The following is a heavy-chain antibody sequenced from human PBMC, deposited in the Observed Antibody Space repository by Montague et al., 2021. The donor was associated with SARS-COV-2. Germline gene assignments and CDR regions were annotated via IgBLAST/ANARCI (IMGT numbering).Heavy chain of an antibody. Sequence: PALVKPTQTLTLTCTFSGFSLSTSGMCVSWIRQPPGKALEWLTLIDWDDDKYYSTSLKTRLTTSKDTSKNQVVLTMTNMDPADTATYYCARSYGTTVVTRAFDYWGQGTLVTVSS. CDR1: GFSLSTSGMC. CDR3: ARSYGTTVVTRAFDY. D-gene: IGHD4-23*01. CDR2: IDWDDDK. J-gene: IGHJ4*02. V-gene: IGHV2-70*01.